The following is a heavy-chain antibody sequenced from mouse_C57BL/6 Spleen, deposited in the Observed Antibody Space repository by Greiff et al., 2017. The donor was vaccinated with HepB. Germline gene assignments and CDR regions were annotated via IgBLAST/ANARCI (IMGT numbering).Heavy chain of an antibody. V-gene: IGHV5-16*01. CDR1: GFTFSDYY. Sequence: EVMLVESEGGLVQPGSSMKLSCTASGFTFSDYYMAWVRQVPEKGLEWVANINYDGSSTYYLDSLKSRFIISRDNAKNILYLQMSSLKSEDTATYYCARGYYGSSYLSYWYFDVWGTGTTVTVSS. CDR2: INYDGSST. CDR3: ARGYYGSSYLSYWYFDV. D-gene: IGHD1-1*01. J-gene: IGHJ1*03.